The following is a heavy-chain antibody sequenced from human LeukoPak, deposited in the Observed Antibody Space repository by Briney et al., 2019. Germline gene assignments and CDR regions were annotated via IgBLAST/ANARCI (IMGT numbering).Heavy chain of an antibody. Sequence: PGGSLRLSCAASGFTFSSYWMSWVRQAPGKGLEWVANIKQDGTEKYYVDSVKGRFTISRDYAKNSLYLQMNSLRAEDTAVYYCARGYYYDRSGYFPPYYFDYWGQGTTVTVSS. CDR3: ARGYYYDRSGYFPPYYFDY. D-gene: IGHD3-22*01. V-gene: IGHV3-7*01. J-gene: IGHJ4*03. CDR2: IKQDGTEK. CDR1: GFTFSSYW.